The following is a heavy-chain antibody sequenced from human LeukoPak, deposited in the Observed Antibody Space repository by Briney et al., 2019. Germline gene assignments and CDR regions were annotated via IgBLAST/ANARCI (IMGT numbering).Heavy chain of an antibody. Sequence: GGSLILSCVASGFTFGSYSMNWVRQAPGKGLEWVSYISSGSSIMYYADSVKGRFSISRDNAKNSLYPQMNSLGAEDTAVYYCARLKEGLDYWGQGTLVTVSS. CDR3: ARLKEGLDY. CDR1: GFTFGSYS. J-gene: IGHJ4*02. V-gene: IGHV3-48*04. CDR2: ISSGSSIM.